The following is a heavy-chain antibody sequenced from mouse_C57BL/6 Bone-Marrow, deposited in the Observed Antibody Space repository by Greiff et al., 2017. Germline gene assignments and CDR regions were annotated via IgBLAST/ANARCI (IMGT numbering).Heavy chain of an antibody. V-gene: IGHV1-64*01. CDR2: IHPNSGST. CDR3: AGLYYGSSYDWYFDV. J-gene: IGHJ1*03. Sequence: VQLQQPGAELVKPGASVKLSCKASGYSFTSYWMHWVKQRPGQGLEWIGMIHPNSGSTNYNEKFTSKATLTVDKSSSTAYMQLSSLTSEDSAVYYCAGLYYGSSYDWYFDVWGTGTTVTVSS. D-gene: IGHD1-1*01. CDR1: GYSFTSYW.